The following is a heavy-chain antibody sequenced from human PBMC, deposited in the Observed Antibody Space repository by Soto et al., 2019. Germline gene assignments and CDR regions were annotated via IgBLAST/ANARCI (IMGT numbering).Heavy chain of an antibody. V-gene: IGHV5-51*01. Sequence: GESLKISCKGSGYSFTSYWIGWVRQMPGKGLEWMGIIYPGDSDTRYSPSFQGQVTISADKSISTAYLQWSSLKASDTAMYYCASSIAAAGEAYYYYGMDVWGQGTTVTVSS. D-gene: IGHD6-13*01. J-gene: IGHJ6*02. CDR1: GYSFTSYW. CDR2: IYPGDSDT. CDR3: ASSIAAAGEAYYYYGMDV.